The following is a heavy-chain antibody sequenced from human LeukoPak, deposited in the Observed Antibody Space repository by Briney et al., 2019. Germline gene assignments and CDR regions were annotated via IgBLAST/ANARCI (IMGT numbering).Heavy chain of an antibody. CDR1: GSPFTSYW. J-gene: IGHJ5*02. V-gene: IGHV5-10-1*01. CDR3: ARQAGVAAYSMGWFDP. Sequence: GGPLQISCQGSGSPFTSYWITWVRQIPGKGLEWMGRIDPSDSYTNYSPSFQGHVTISADKSISTAYLQWSSLKASDTAMYYCARQAGVAAYSMGWFDPGGQGTLVTVSS. CDR2: IDPSDSYT. D-gene: IGHD2-15*01.